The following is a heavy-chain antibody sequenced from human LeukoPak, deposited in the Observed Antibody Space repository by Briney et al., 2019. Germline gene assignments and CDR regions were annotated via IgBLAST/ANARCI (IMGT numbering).Heavy chain of an antibody. Sequence: PSETLSLTCAVYGGSFSGYYWSWIRQPPGKGLEWIGEINHSGSTNYNPSLKSRVTISVDTSKNQFSLKLSSVTAADTAVYYCAREGGYCSSTSCYLIGGRYNWFDPWGQGTLVTVSS. D-gene: IGHD2-2*01. CDR2: INHSGST. CDR1: GGSFSGYY. J-gene: IGHJ5*02. CDR3: AREGGYCSSTSCYLIGGRYNWFDP. V-gene: IGHV4-34*01.